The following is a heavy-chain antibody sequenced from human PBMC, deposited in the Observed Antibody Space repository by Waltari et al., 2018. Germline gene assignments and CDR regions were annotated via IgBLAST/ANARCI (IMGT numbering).Heavy chain of an antibody. CDR3: ARDWSGDYYYGMDV. D-gene: IGHD3-3*01. Sequence: QVQLQESGPGLVKPSQTLSLTCTVSGGSISSHYWSWIRQPPGKGLEWIGYIYYSGSTNYNPSLKSRVTISVDTSKNQFSLKLSSVTAADTAVYYCARDWSGDYYYGMDVWGQGTTVTVSS. V-gene: IGHV4-59*11. J-gene: IGHJ6*02. CDR2: IYYSGST. CDR1: GGSISSHY.